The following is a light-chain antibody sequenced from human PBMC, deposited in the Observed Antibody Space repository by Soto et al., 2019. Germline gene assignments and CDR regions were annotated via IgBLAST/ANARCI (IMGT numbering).Light chain of an antibody. CDR3: HQTYSVPPT. J-gene: IGKJ1*01. V-gene: IGKV1-39*01. Sequence: DIQMTQSPSSLSASVGDRVTITCRASQRVSTYLNWYQQRPGKAPKLLIYAASTLQSGVPSTFSGSASGTDFTLTISSLQHEDFATYYCHQTYSVPPTFGQGTKVDIK. CDR2: AAS. CDR1: QRVSTY.